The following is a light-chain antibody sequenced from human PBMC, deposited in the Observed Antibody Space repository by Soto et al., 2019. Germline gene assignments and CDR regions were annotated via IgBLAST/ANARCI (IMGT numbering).Light chain of an antibody. J-gene: IGKJ1*01. CDR3: QHYNSYSEA. CDR1: QTISSW. Sequence: DIQITQSPSTLSGYVPHRVTITFRSSQTISSWLAWYQQKPGKAPKLLIYKASTLKSGVPSRFSGSGSGTEFTLTISSLQTDDFATYYCQHYNSYSEAFGQGTKVDIK. V-gene: IGKV1-5*03. CDR2: KAS.